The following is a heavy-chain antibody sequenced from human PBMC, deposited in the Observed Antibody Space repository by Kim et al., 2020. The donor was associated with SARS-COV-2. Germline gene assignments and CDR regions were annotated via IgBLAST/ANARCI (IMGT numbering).Heavy chain of an antibody. J-gene: IGHJ4*02. CDR3: TTVHYANYG. D-gene: IGHD4-17*01. CDR2: IARSSDGATV. Sequence: GGSLRLSCAASGFTFGDASMTWVRQAPGKGLEWVGRIARSSDGATVDYAAPVNGRFTISRDDSKNTLYLQMNGLKSEDTAMYHCTTVHYANYGWGQGTLVTVS. CDR1: GFTFGDAS. V-gene: IGHV3-15*04.